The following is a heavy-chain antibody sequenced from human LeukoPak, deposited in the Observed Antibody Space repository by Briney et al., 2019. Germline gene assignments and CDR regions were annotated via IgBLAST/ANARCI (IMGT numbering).Heavy chain of an antibody. Sequence: SQTLSLICTVSGGSISSGSYYWSWIRQPAGKGLEWIGRFYTSENTNYNPSLKSRVTISLDTSKNQFSLKLSSVTAADTAVYYCARRRASGWHEGPFDYWGQGTLVTVSS. CDR3: ARRRASGWHEGPFDY. CDR2: FYTSENT. CDR1: GGSISSGSYY. V-gene: IGHV4-61*02. D-gene: IGHD6-19*01. J-gene: IGHJ4*02.